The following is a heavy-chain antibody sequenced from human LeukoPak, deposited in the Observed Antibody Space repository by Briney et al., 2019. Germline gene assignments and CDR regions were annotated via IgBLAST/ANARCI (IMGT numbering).Heavy chain of an antibody. CDR1: GGSISSSSYY. CDR3: ARDLPPQETTGTTKAFDI. Sequence: SETLSLTCTVSGGSISSSSYYWGWIRQPPGKGLEWIGSIYYSGSTYYNPSLKSRVTISVDTSKNQFSLKLSSVTAADTAVYYCARDLPPQETTGTTKAFDIWGQGTMVTVSS. J-gene: IGHJ3*02. V-gene: IGHV4-39*07. CDR2: IYYSGST. D-gene: IGHD1-1*01.